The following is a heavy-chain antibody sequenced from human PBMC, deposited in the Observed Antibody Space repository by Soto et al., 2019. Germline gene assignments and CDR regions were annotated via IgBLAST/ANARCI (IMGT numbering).Heavy chain of an antibody. CDR1: EFTFSHYA. Sequence: QVQLVESGGGVVQPGRSLRLSCAASEFTFSHYAMHWARQAPGKGLEWVAVIWSDGSNENYADSVRGRFTISRDNPKNTLYLQMNSLRAEDTAVYYCARDYGSAPWDYWGQGALVTVSS. D-gene: IGHD3-10*01. CDR2: IWSDGSNE. V-gene: IGHV3-33*01. CDR3: ARDYGSAPWDY. J-gene: IGHJ4*02.